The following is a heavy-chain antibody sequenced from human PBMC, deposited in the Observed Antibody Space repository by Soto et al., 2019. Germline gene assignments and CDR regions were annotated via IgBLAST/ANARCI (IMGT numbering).Heavy chain of an antibody. J-gene: IGHJ5*02. CDR1: GGSIISGGYY. Sequence: PSETLSLTCTVSGGSIISGGYYWSLIRQHPGKGLEWIGYIYYSGSTYYNPSLKSRVTISVDTSKNQFSLKLSSVTAADTAVYYCARGTAFPTIAARLWFDPWGQGTLVTVSS. CDR2: IYYSGST. CDR3: ARGTAFPTIAARLWFDP. D-gene: IGHD6-6*01. V-gene: IGHV4-31*03.